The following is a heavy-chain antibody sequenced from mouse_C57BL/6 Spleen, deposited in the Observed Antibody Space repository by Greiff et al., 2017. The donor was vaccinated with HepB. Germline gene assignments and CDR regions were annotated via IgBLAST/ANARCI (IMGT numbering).Heavy chain of an antibody. Sequence: VQLQQSGPGLVQPSQSLSITCTASGFSLTSYGVHWVRQSPGKGLEWLGVIWSGGSTDYNAAFISRLSISKDNSKSQVFLKMSSLQADDTAIYYCARGGGSSFYAMDYWGQGTSVTVSS. CDR1: GFSLTSYG. CDR2: IWSGGST. V-gene: IGHV2-2*01. J-gene: IGHJ4*01. CDR3: ARGGGSSFYAMDY. D-gene: IGHD1-1*01.